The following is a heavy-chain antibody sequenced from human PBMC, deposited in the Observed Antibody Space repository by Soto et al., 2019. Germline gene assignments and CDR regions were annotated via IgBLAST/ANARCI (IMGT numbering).Heavy chain of an antibody. CDR3: ATLPGRYSSSWYSAFDI. CDR1: GFTFSSYG. V-gene: IGHV3-33*01. CDR2: IWYDGSNK. Sequence: GGSLRLSCAASGFTFSSYGMHWVRQAPGKGLEWVAVIWYDGSNKYYADSVKGRFTISRDNSKNTLYLQMNSLRAEDTAVYYCATLPGRYSSSWYSAFDIWGQGTMVTVSS. D-gene: IGHD6-13*01. J-gene: IGHJ3*02.